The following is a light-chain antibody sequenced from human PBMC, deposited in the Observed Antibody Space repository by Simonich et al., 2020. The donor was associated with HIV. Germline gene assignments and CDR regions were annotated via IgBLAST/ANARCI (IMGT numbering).Light chain of an antibody. J-gene: IGKJ4*01. CDR3: QQYYSYPLT. CDR1: QGIRSY. CDR2: AAS. Sequence: AIRMNQSQSSLSSSIGDRVTITCRSSQGIRSYLAWYQQEAWKAPKLLIYAASTLKSGVPSRFSGSGSGTDFTLTISLQSEDSATYYCQQYYSYPLTFGGGTKVEIK. V-gene: IGKV1-8*01.